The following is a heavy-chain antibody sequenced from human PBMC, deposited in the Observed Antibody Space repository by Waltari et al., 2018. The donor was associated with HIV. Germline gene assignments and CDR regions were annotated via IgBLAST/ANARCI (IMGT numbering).Heavy chain of an antibody. Sequence: QVQLVESGGGLVKPGGSLRLSCAASGFTFSDYSMRWIRQAPGKGLEWVSYISSSGSTIYYADSVKGRFTISRDNAKNSLYLQMNSLRAEDTAVYYCARPLRPRGEYCSGGSCYRSVDAFDIWGQGTMVTVSS. V-gene: IGHV3-11*01. CDR2: ISSSGSTI. CDR3: ARPLRPRGEYCSGGSCYRSVDAFDI. J-gene: IGHJ3*02. D-gene: IGHD2-15*01. CDR1: GFTFSDYS.